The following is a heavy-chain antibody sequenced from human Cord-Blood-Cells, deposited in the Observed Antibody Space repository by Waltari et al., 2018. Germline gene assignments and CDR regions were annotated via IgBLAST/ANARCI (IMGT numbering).Heavy chain of an antibody. J-gene: IGHJ3*02. CDR3: ARSGYSSGWFDAFDI. D-gene: IGHD6-19*01. CDR1: GGSIRSYY. Sequence: QVRLQESGPGLVKPSETLSLTCTVSGGSIRSYYWSWIRQPAGKGLEWIGRIYTSGSTNYNPSLKSRVTMSVDTSKNQFSLKLSSVTAADTAVYYCARSGYSSGWFDAFDIWGQGTMVTVSS. CDR2: IYTSGST. V-gene: IGHV4-4*07.